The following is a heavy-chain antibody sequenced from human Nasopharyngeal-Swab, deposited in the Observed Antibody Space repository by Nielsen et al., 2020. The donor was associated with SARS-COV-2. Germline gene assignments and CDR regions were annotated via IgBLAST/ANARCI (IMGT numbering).Heavy chain of an antibody. CDR2: INHSESA. V-gene: IGHV4-34*01. D-gene: IGHD3-10*01. J-gene: IGHJ6*03. Sequence: LALVGEINHSESANYNPSLKCRVTISVDTSKNQFSLKLSSVTAADTAVYYCARGRRVVRGVIITNYYYYYYMDVWGKGTTVTVSS. CDR3: ARGRRVVRGVIITNYYYYYYMDV.